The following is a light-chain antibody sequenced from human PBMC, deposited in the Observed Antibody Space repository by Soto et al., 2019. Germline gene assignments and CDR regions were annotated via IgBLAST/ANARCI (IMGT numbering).Light chain of an antibody. Sequence: QSALTKPPSASGSPGQSVTISCTGTSSDVGGYNSVSWYPQHPGKAPKLMIYEVSKRPSGVPDRFSGSKSGNTASLTVSGLQAEDEADYYCSSYAGSNNVYVFGTGTKLTVL. J-gene: IGLJ1*01. CDR2: EVS. CDR3: SSYAGSNNVYV. CDR1: SSDVGGYNS. V-gene: IGLV2-8*01.